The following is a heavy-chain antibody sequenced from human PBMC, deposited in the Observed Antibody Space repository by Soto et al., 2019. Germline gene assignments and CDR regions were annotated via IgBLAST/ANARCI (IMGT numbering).Heavy chain of an antibody. CDR3: ARGASPLIDY. CDR1: GYTFTSYA. CDR2: INAGNGNT. J-gene: IGHJ4*02. Sequence: QVQLVQSGAEVKKPGASVKVSCKASGYTFTSYAMHWVRQAPGQRLEWMGWINAGNGNTKYSQKFQGRVTATRDTSASTAYMELSSLRSEDTAVYYCARGASPLIDYWGQGTLVTVSS. D-gene: IGHD1-26*01. V-gene: IGHV1-3*01.